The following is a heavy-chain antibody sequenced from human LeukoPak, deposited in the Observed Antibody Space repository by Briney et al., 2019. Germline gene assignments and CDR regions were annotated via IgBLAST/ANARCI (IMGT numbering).Heavy chain of an antibody. V-gene: IGHV4-39*07. D-gene: IGHD6-13*01. Sequence: SETLSLTCTVSGGSISSSSYYWGWIRQPPGKGLEWIGSIYYSGSTYYNPSLKSRVTISVDTSKNQFSLKLSSVTAADTAVYYCARHPREGSSSQRGNWFDPWGQGTLVTVSS. CDR3: ARHPREGSSSQRGNWFDP. J-gene: IGHJ5*02. CDR1: GGSISSSSYY. CDR2: IYYSGST.